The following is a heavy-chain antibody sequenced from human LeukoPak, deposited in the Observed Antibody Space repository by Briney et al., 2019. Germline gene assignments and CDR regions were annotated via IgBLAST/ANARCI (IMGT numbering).Heavy chain of an antibody. V-gene: IGHV1-69*01. CDR1: GGTFSSYA. CDR3: ARAHPLMVRGVIGWFDP. CDR2: IIPIFGTA. Sequence: ASVKVSCKASGGTFSSYAISWVRQAPGQGLDWMGGIIPIFGTANYAQKFQGRVTITADESTSTAYMELSSLRSEDTAVYYCARAHPLMVRGVIGWFDPWGQGTLVTVSS. J-gene: IGHJ5*02. D-gene: IGHD3-10*01.